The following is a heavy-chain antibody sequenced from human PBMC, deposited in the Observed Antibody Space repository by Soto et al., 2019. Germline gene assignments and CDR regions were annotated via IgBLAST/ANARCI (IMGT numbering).Heavy chain of an antibody. V-gene: IGHV4-31*03. Sequence: PSETLSLTCTVSGGSISSGGYYWSWIRQHPGKGLEWIGYIYYSGSTYYNPSLKSRVTISVDTSKNQFSLKLSSVTAADTAVYYCARYRRDGYNYVGEGGAFDIWGQGTMVTVSS. J-gene: IGHJ3*02. CDR3: ARYRRDGYNYVGEGGAFDI. CDR2: IYYSGST. CDR1: GGSISSGGYY. D-gene: IGHD5-12*01.